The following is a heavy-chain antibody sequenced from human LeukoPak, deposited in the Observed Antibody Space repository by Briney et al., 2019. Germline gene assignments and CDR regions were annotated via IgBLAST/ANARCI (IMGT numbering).Heavy chain of an antibody. CDR3: ARGGYFDWSFDY. J-gene: IGHJ4*02. Sequence: GGSLRLSCAASGFTFSSYGMSWVRQAPGKGLEWVSAISGSGGSTYYADSVKGRFTISRDNSKNTLYLQMNSLRAEDTAVYYCARGGYFDWSFDYWGQGTLVTVSS. CDR1: GFTFSSYG. V-gene: IGHV3-23*01. D-gene: IGHD3-9*01. CDR2: ISGSGGST.